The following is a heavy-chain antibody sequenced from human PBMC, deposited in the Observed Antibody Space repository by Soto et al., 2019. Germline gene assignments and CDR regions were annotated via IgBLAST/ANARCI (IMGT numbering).Heavy chain of an antibody. D-gene: IGHD2-15*01. V-gene: IGHV4-59*01. CDR1: GGSISSYY. Sequence: QVQLQESGPGLVKPSETLSLTCTVSGGSISSYYWSWIRQPPGKGLEWIGYIYYSGSTNYNPSLKSRVTISVDTSKNQFSLKLSSVTAADTAVYYGARVRYCRGGSCYAFFDYWGQGTLVTVSS. J-gene: IGHJ4*02. CDR2: IYYSGST. CDR3: ARVRYCRGGSCYAFFDY.